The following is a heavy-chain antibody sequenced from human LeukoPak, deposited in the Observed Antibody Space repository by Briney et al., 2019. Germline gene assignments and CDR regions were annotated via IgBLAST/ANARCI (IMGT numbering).Heavy chain of an antibody. CDR2: IYSGGST. CDR3: ARGRPTSGYCSSTSCYYFDY. D-gene: IGHD2-2*01. V-gene: IGHV3-66*01. Sequence: GGSLRLSCAASGFTVSSNYMSWVRQAPGKGLEWVSVIYSGGSTYYADSVKGRFTISRDNSKNTLYLQMNSLRAEDTAVYYCARGRPTSGYCSSTSCYYFDYWGQGTLVTVSS. J-gene: IGHJ4*02. CDR1: GFTVSSNY.